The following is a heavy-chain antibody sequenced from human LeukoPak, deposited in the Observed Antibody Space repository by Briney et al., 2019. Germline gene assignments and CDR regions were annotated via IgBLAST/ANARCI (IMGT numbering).Heavy chain of an antibody. CDR1: GFTFSTYA. J-gene: IGHJ4*02. CDR3: AKDQGAVTGTFDY. CDR2: VTGGGGGQ. V-gene: IGHV3-23*01. D-gene: IGHD1-14*01. Sequence: GGSLRLSCAASGFTFSTYAMSWVRQAPGKGREWVSGVTGGGGGQSQADAVKGRFTISRDKFQKTVHLQMNSLGPQGKGLDFCAKDQGAVTGTFDYWGEGALVTVSS.